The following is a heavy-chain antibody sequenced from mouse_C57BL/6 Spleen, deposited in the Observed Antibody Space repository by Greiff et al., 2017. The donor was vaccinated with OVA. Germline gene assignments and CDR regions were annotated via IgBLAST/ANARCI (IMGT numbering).Heavy chain of an antibody. D-gene: IGHD1-1*01. CDR1: GFTFSSYA. V-gene: IGHV5-4*01. CDR3: ARRTATVVAHWYFDV. CDR2: ISDGGSYT. J-gene: IGHJ1*03. Sequence: VQLKESGGGLVKPGGSVKLSCAASGFTFSSYAMSWVRQTPEKRLEWVATISDGGSYTYYPDNVKGRFTISRDNAKNNLYLQMSHLKSEDTAMYYCARRTATVVAHWYFDVWGTGTTVTVSS.